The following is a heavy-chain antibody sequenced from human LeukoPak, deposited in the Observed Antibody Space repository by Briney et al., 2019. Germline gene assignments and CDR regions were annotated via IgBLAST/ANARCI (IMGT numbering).Heavy chain of an antibody. J-gene: IGHJ4*02. CDR3: ARVSGGTYPDY. CDR1: GISISGYY. CDR2: IYYSGST. V-gene: IGHV4-59*01. Sequence: PSETLSLTCTVSGISISGYYWSWIRQPPGKGLEWIGYIYYSGSTNYNPSLKSRVTISVDTSKNQFSLKLSSVAAADTAVYYCARVSGGTYPDYWGQGTLVTVSP. D-gene: IGHD1-26*01.